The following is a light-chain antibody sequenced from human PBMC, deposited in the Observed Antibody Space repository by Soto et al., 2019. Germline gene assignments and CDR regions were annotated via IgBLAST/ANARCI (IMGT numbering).Light chain of an antibody. CDR1: QGIRND. V-gene: IGKV1-5*03. Sequence: DIQMTQSPSSLSASVGDRVTITCRASQGIRNDLGWYQQKPGKAPKLLIYKASTLKSGVPSRFSGSGSGTEFTLTISSLQPDEFATYYCQHYNSYSEAFGQGTKVDIK. CDR2: KAS. J-gene: IGKJ1*01. CDR3: QHYNSYSEA.